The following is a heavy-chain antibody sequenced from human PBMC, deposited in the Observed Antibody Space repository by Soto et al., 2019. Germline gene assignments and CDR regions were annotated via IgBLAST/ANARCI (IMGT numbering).Heavy chain of an antibody. V-gene: IGHV1-69*13. D-gene: IGHD6-6*01. Sequence: EASVKVSCKASGGTFSSYAISWVRQAPGQGLEWMGGIIPIFGTANYAQKFQGRVTITADESTSTAYMELSSLRSEDTAVYYCARDLGVGQLVLPVSVWGQGTTVTVSS. CDR1: GGTFSSYA. J-gene: IGHJ6*02. CDR3: ARDLGVGQLVLPVSV. CDR2: IIPIFGTA.